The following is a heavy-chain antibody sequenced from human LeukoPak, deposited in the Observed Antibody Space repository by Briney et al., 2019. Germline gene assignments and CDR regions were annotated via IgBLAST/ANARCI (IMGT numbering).Heavy chain of an antibody. V-gene: IGHV3-9*01. CDR1: GFTFDDYV. J-gene: IGHJ4*02. CDR2: ISWNSGSI. CDR3: AKAGFGVQNPLSY. D-gene: IGHD3-16*01. Sequence: GRSLRLSCAASGFTFDDYVMHWVRQAPGKGLEGVSGISWNSGSIGYADSVKGRFTISRDNAKNSLYLQMNSLRAEDTALYYCAKAGFGVQNPLSYWGQGTLVTVSS.